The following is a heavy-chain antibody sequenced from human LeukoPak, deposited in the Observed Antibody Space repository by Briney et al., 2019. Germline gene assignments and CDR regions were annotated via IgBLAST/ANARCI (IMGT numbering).Heavy chain of an antibody. Sequence: SETLSLTCTVSGGSISSYYWSWIRQPPGKGLEWIGYIYYSGSTNYNPSLKSRVTISVDTSKNQFSLKLSSVTAADTAVYYCARGGDFWSGYSQRWFDPWGQGTLVTGSS. CDR1: GGSISSYY. D-gene: IGHD3-3*01. V-gene: IGHV4-59*01. CDR2: IYYSGST. CDR3: ARGGDFWSGYSQRWFDP. J-gene: IGHJ5*02.